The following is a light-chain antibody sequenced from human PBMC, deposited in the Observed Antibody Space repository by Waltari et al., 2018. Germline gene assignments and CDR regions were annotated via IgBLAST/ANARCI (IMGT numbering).Light chain of an antibody. V-gene: IGKV3-20*01. Sequence: SFRGCQTVCTDLALYQKNPVQAPKLLIYGASISATGIPDRFTGSGSGTDFSLTISSLEPEDFAIYFCQHYVRLPATFGQGPKVEIK. J-gene: IGKJ1*01. CDR1: QTVCTD. CDR3: QHYVRLPAT. CDR2: GAS.